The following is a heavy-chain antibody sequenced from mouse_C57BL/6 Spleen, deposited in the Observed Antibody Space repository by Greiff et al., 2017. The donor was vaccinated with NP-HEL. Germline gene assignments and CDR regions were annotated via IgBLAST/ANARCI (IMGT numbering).Heavy chain of an antibody. D-gene: IGHD2-3*01. CDR1: GFSLTSYG. J-gene: IGHJ2*01. CDR2: IWSGGST. V-gene: IGHV2-2*01. CDR3: ARNSLYDYVDY. Sequence: QVHVKQSGPGLVQPSQSLSITCTVSGFSLTSYGVHWVRHSPGKGLEWLGVIWSGGSTDYNAAFISRLSISKDNSKSQVFFKMNSLQADDTAIYYCARNSLYDYVDYWGQGTTLTVSS.